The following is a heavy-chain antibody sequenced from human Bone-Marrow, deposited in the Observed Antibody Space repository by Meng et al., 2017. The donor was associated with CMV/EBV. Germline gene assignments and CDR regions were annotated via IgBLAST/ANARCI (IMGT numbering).Heavy chain of an antibody. D-gene: IGHD2-2*01. CDR2: ISAYNGNT. CDR3: ARTAIAVVPAATDY. Sequence: ASVKVSCKASGYTFTSYGISWVRQAPGQGLEWMGWISAYNGNTNYAQKLQGRVTMTTDTSTSTAYMELRSLRSDDTAVYYCARTAIAVVPAATDYWGQGTLVTVSS. V-gene: IGHV1-18*01. J-gene: IGHJ4*02. CDR1: GYTFTSYG.